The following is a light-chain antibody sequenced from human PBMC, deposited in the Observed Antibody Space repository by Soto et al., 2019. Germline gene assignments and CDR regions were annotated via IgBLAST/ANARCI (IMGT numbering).Light chain of an antibody. CDR2: GPS. J-gene: IGKJ1*01. V-gene: IGKV3-20*01. Sequence: EVGMTQYPGTLSVSPGERVTLSCRASQSLTRNLAWYQHKPGQSPRLLIHGPSSRATGIPDRFSGSGSGTEFTLTIGRLEPEDFAVYYCQQYDSLPRTFGQGTKVEI. CDR3: QQYDSLPRT. CDR1: QSLTRN.